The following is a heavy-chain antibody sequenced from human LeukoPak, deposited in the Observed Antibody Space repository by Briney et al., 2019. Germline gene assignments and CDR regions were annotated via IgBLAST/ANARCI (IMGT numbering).Heavy chain of an antibody. J-gene: IGHJ4*02. V-gene: IGHV1-18*01. CDR1: GYTFTSYG. CDR2: ISAYNGNT. CDR3: AGDLPQRITIFGVVISPLDY. D-gene: IGHD3-3*01. Sequence: ASVKVSCKASGYTFTSYGISWVRQAPGQGLEWMGWISAYNGNTNYAQKLQGRVTMTTDTSTSTAYMELRSLRSDDTAVYYCAGDLPQRITIFGVVISPLDYWGQGTLVTVSS.